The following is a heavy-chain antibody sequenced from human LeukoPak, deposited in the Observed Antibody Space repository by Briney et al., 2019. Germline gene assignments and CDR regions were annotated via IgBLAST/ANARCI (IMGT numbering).Heavy chain of an antibody. CDR2: IYYSGST. Sequence: SETLSLTCTVSGGSISNYYWSWIRQPPGKGLEWIGYIYYSGSTNYTPSLKSRVTVSVDTSKNQFSLKLSSVTAADTAVYYCARLTSSSSGSSFDYWGQGTLVTVSS. J-gene: IGHJ4*02. D-gene: IGHD6-13*01. CDR3: ARLTSSSSGSSFDY. V-gene: IGHV4-59*08. CDR1: GGSISNYY.